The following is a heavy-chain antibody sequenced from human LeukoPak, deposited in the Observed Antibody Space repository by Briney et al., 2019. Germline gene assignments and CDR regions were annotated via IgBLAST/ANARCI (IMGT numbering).Heavy chain of an antibody. CDR1: GYTFTSYG. CDR2: ISAYNGNT. V-gene: IGHV1-18*01. CDR3: ARESYDSSGYSDAFDI. Sequence: ASVKVSCKASGYTFTSYGISWVRQAPGQGLEWMGWISAYNGNTNYAQKLQGRVTMTTDTSTSTAYMELRSLRSDDTAVYYCARESYDSSGYSDAFDIWGQGTMVTVSS. D-gene: IGHD3-22*01. J-gene: IGHJ3*02.